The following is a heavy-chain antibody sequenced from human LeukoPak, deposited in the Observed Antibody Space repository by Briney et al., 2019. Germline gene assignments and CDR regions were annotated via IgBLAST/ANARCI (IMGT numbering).Heavy chain of an antibody. CDR3: ARGWYTDAFDI. D-gene: IGHD1-1*01. Sequence: PGGSLRLSCAASGFNFSSHGMSWVRQARGKGLEWVSAIRGSGGRTYYADSVKGRFTISRDNAKNSLFLQMNSLRAEDTAVYFCARGWYTDAFDIWGQGTMVTVSS. V-gene: IGHV3-23*01. CDR1: GFNFSSHG. J-gene: IGHJ3*02. CDR2: IRGSGGRT.